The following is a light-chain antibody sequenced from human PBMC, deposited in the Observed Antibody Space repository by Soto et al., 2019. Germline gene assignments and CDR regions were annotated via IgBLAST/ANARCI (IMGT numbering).Light chain of an antibody. CDR2: DVN. V-gene: IGLV2-14*01. CDR3: CSFSTSGTHV. Sequence: QSALTQPASVSGSPRQSITFSCTGTSSDLGTYDYVSWHQQHPGKAPKLIIYDVNNRPSGVSSRFSGSKSGNTASLTISGLQTEDEADYYCCSFSTSGTHVFGTGTKLTVL. CDR1: SSDLGTYDY. J-gene: IGLJ1*01.